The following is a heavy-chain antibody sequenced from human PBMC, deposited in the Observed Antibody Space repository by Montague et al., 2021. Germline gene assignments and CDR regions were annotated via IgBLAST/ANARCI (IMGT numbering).Heavy chain of an antibody. Sequence: SLRLSCAASGFTFRSFGMYWVRQAPGKGLEWLAVITYDGSEIYHADSVKGRFTISRDNSRNSLYLQMNSLRTEDTAVYYCAKDHDDYVSAHWRANNYYGMDVWGQGTTVTVSS. CDR2: ITYDGSEI. CDR3: AKDHDDYVSAHWRANNYYGMDV. V-gene: IGHV3-30*18. CDR1: GFTFRSFG. J-gene: IGHJ6*02. D-gene: IGHD3-10*01.